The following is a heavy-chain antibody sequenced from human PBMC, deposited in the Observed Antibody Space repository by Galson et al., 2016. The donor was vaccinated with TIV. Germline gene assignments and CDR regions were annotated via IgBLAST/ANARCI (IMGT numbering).Heavy chain of an antibody. D-gene: IGHD3-10*01. CDR1: GVVVSDNS. V-gene: IGHV3-66*01. CDR2: IYNDLRT. J-gene: IGHJ6*02. Sequence: SLRLSCAASGVVVSDNSMTWVRQAPGKGLEWVSIIYNDLRTSYADFVEGRFTISRDNSKNTLYLQMNGRRAEDTAVYHCARVGVYMGYGMDVWGQGTTVTVFS. CDR3: ARVGVYMGYGMDV.